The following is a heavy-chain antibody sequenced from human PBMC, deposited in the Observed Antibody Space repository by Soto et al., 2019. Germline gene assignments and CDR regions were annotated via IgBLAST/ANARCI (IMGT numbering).Heavy chain of an antibody. CDR1: GASVTRDVNC. V-gene: IGHV4-30-2*01. D-gene: IGHD4-4*01. Sequence: QVQLRESGSGLVKLSQTLALTCSVSGASVTRDVNCWTWIRQPPGKGLELVVSIYHGGGTFYNPSVKSRVTKSLDRSKNQSFLKLTSVTAAYTAVYYCARKVDSYSQFDDCGQGTLVTLSS. J-gene: IGHJ4*02. CDR2: IYHGGGT. CDR3: ARKVDSYSQFDD.